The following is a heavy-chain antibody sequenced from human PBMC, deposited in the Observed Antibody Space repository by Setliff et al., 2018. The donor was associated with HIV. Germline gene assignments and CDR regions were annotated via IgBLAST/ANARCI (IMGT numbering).Heavy chain of an antibody. Sequence: GASVKVSCKTSGYMFIAYGMSWVRRAPGQGLEWMGWINTNDGKTKYAQSLQGRVAMTTDTSTSTAYMDLRSLRSDDTAVYYCARLTAGLLWSEEHIDYWGQGTLVTVSS. CDR3: ARLTAGLLWSEEHIDY. V-gene: IGHV1-18*01. J-gene: IGHJ4*02. CDR2: INTNDGKT. D-gene: IGHD3-10*01. CDR1: GYMFIAYG.